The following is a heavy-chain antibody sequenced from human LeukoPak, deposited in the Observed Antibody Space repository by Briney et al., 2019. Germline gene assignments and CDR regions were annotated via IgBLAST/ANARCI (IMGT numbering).Heavy chain of an antibody. CDR1: GFTLSRNY. V-gene: IGHV3-53*01. J-gene: IGHJ6*03. Sequence: GGSLRLSCAASGFTLSRNYMSWVRQAPGEGLEWGSDIYSGGSAYYADSVKGRFTISRDNSKNTLYLQMNSLRAEDTAVYYCARARYGSGSYHYMDVWGKGTTVTISS. CDR2: IYSGGSA. CDR3: ARARYGSGSYHYMDV. D-gene: IGHD3-10*01.